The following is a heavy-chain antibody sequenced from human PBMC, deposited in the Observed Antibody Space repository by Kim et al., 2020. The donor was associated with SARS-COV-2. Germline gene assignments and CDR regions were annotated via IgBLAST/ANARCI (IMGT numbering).Heavy chain of an antibody. V-gene: IGHV3-48*02. CDR3: ARDRGRWWFGELNHDAFDI. D-gene: IGHD3-10*01. Sequence: GRFTISRDNAKNTLYLQMNSLRDEDTAVYYCARDRGRWWFGELNHDAFDIWGQGTMVTVSS. J-gene: IGHJ3*02.